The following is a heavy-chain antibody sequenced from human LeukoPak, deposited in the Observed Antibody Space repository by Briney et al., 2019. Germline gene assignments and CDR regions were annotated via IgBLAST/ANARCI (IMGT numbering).Heavy chain of an antibody. V-gene: IGHV1-8*03. CDR1: GYTFTSYD. D-gene: IGHD5-24*01. CDR3: ARATRWLRNAFDI. CDR2: MNPNSGNT. Sequence: GASVKVSCKASGYTFTSYDINWVRQATGQGLEWMGWMNPNSGNTGYAQKFQGRVTITRNTSISTAYMELSSLRSEDTAVNYCARATRWLRNAFDIWGQGTMVTVSS. J-gene: IGHJ3*02.